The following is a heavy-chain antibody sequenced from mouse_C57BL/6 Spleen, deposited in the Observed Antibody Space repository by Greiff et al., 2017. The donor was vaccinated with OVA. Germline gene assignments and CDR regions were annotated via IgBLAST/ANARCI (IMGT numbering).Heavy chain of an antibody. CDR3: ARWTTVVATGYFDV. CDR2: IYPGDGDT. V-gene: IGHV1-82*01. J-gene: IGHJ1*03. Sequence: QVQLKQSGPELVKPGASVKISCKASGYAFSSSWMNWVKQRPGKGLEWIGRIYPGDGDTNYNGKFKGKATLTADKSSSTAYMQLSSLTSEDSAVYFCARWTTVVATGYFDVWGTGTTVTVSS. D-gene: IGHD1-1*01. CDR1: GYAFSSSW.